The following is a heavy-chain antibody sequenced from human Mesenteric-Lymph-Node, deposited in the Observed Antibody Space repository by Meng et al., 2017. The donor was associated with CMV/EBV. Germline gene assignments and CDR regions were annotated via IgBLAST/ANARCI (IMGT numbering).Heavy chain of an antibody. Sequence: GKGYGYRITSYWIGWVRQMHGKGLEWMGIIYPADSDTRYSPSFQGQVTISVDRSINTAYLQWSSLKASDTAMYFCARQGYGDYADYWGQGTLVTVSS. CDR2: IYPADSDT. J-gene: IGHJ4*02. V-gene: IGHV5-51*01. D-gene: IGHD4-17*01. CDR1: GYRITSYW. CDR3: ARQGYGDYADY.